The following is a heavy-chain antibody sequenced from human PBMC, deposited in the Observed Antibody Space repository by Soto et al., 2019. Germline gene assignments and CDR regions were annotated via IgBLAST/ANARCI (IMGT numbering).Heavy chain of an antibody. D-gene: IGHD6-19*01. Sequence: QVQLVQSGAEVKKPGASVKVSCKASGYSFTSYGISWVRQAPGQGLEWMGWISAYNGNTKYAQKLQGRVTMTTDTSTSTADMELRSLRSDATAVYYCAIVLAVALIDYWGQGTLVTVSS. CDR3: AIVLAVALIDY. V-gene: IGHV1-18*01. CDR1: GYSFTSYG. CDR2: ISAYNGNT. J-gene: IGHJ4*02.